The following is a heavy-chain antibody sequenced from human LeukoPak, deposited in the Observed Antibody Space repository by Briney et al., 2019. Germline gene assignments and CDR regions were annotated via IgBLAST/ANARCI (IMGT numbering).Heavy chain of an antibody. CDR1: GFTSSSYA. J-gene: IGHJ4*02. V-gene: IGHV3-23*01. D-gene: IGHD3-3*01. Sequence: GGSLRLSCAASGFTSSSYAMSWVRQALGGGLEWVSSISGSGDRVSSLSGSGDSTYYAGSVKGRFTISRDDSKNTLYLQMNSLRAEDTAVYYCARGAGGQRFWSVYWGQGTLVTVSS. CDR2: ISGSGDRVSSLSGSGDST. CDR3: ARGAGGQRFWSVY.